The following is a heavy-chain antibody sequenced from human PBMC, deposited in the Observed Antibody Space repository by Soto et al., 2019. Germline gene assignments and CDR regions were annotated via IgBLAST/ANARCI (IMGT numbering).Heavy chain of an antibody. J-gene: IGHJ6*02. D-gene: IGHD2-21*02. CDR3: AMSGDLVDYYYGMDV. V-gene: IGHV5-51*01. CDR2: IYPGDSDT. CDR1: GYSFTSYW. Sequence: PRESLKISCKGSGYSFTSYWIGWVRQMPGKGLEWMWIIYPGDSDTRYSPSFQGQVTISADKSISTAYLQWSSLKASDTAMYYCAMSGDLVDYYYGMDVWGQGTTVIVSS.